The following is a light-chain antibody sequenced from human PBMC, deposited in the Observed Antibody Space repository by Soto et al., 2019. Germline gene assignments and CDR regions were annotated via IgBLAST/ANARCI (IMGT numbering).Light chain of an antibody. V-gene: IGKV3-20*01. Sequence: EIVLTQSPGTLSLSPRERATLSCRASQSVSSSYLAWYQQKPGQAPRLLIYGASSRATGIPDRFSGSGSGTDFTLPISRLEPEDFAVYYCQQYDSSPLTFGGGTKVEIK. CDR2: GAS. J-gene: IGKJ4*01. CDR1: QSVSSSY. CDR3: QQYDSSPLT.